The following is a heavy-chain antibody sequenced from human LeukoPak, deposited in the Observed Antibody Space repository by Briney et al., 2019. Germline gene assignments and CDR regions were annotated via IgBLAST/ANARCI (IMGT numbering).Heavy chain of an antibody. CDR3: ARRSRDTPIYFFDY. Sequence: GGSLRLSCAASGFTFSSYAMSWVRQAPGKGLEWVSAISGSGGSTYYADSVKGRFTISRDNSKNTLYLQMNSLRAEDTAVYYCARRSRDTPIYFFDYWGQGTLVTVSS. J-gene: IGHJ4*02. D-gene: IGHD5-24*01. CDR2: ISGSGGST. V-gene: IGHV3-23*01. CDR1: GFTFSSYA.